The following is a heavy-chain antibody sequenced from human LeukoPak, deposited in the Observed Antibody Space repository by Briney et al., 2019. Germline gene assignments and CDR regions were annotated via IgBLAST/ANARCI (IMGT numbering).Heavy chain of an antibody. J-gene: IGHJ4*02. CDR3: ARLIGLGEVSPYFDF. CDR2: IYYSGGT. Sequence: PSETLSLTCTVSGGSISSSSYYWGWIRQPPGKGLEWIGSIYYSGGTYYNPSLKSRVTISVDTSKNQFSLRLAYVTAADTAVFYCARLIGLGEVSPYFDFWGQGILVTVSS. D-gene: IGHD3-16*02. CDR1: GGSISSSSYY. V-gene: IGHV4-39*07.